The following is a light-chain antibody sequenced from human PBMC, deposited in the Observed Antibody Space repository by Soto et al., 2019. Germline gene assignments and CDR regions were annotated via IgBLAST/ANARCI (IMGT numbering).Light chain of an antibody. J-gene: IGLJ1*01. CDR2: DVS. V-gene: IGLV2-14*03. CDR1: SSDVGGYNY. CDR3: SWYTTGDTRQIV. Sequence: QSVLTQPASVSGSPGQSITISCTGTSSDVGGYNYVSWYQHHPGKAPKLMIYDVSNRPSGVSNRFSGSKSGNTASLTISGPQPEDEADYYCSWYTTGDTRQIVFGTGTKVTVL.